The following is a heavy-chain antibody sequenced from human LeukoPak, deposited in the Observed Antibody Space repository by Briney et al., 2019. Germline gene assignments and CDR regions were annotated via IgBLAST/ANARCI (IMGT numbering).Heavy chain of an antibody. V-gene: IGHV3-53*01. CDR2: IYSGDST. J-gene: IGHJ4*02. CDR1: GVTVSSNY. D-gene: IGHD1-26*01. CDR3: ARDHLSGGYPGYFDY. Sequence: AGSLRLSCAASGVTVSSNYMSWGRQAPRPGLERDSVIYSGDSTYYADSVTGRFTISIDNSTNTMYLQMNSLRAEATDVYYCARDHLSGGYPGYFDYWGQGTLVTVSS.